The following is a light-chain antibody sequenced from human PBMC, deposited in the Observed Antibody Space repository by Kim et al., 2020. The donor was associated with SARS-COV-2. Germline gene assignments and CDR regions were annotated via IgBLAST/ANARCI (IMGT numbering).Light chain of an antibody. V-gene: IGLV1-40*01. CDR2: NNN. Sequence: QRVTIACKGGRFNIGERFDVHWYQHLPGAVPKLLFYNNNKRPSGVPERFSGSKSGTSAALAITGLQAEDEAVYYCQSYDSSLSASVFGGGTQLTVL. CDR1: RFNIGERFD. J-gene: IGLJ7*01. CDR3: QSYDSSLSASV.